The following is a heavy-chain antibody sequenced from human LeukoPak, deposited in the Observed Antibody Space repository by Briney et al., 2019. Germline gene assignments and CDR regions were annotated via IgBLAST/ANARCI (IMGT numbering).Heavy chain of an antibody. Sequence: GSSVKASCKASGGTFRSYAISWMRQAPGQGLEWMGGITPMLGPANYAQKFQGRATITADESTSTAYMELSSLRSDDTAVYYCARSRVVAIYGGYYYYAMDAWGQGTLVSVSS. D-gene: IGHD3-22*01. V-gene: IGHV1-69*01. J-gene: IGHJ6*02. CDR3: ARSRVVAIYGGYYYYAMDA. CDR2: ITPMLGPA. CDR1: GGTFRSYA.